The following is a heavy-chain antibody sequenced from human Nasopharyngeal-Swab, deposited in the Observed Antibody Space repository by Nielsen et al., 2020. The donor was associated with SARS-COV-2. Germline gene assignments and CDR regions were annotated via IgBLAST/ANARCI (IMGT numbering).Heavy chain of an antibody. J-gene: IGHJ6*03. CDR3: GRDPNTSPYYYYYYMDV. V-gene: IGHV3-30-3*01. CDR1: GFTFSSYA. Sequence: GESLKISCAASGFTFSSYAMHWVRQAPGKGLEWVAVISYDGSNKYYADSVKGRFTISRDNSKKTLYLQMNSLRAEDTAVYYCGRDPNTSPYYYYYYMDVWGKGTTVTVSS. CDR2: ISYDGSNK. D-gene: IGHD2-2*01.